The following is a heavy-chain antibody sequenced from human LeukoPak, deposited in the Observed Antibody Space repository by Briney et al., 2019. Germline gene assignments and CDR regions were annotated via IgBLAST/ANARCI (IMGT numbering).Heavy chain of an antibody. CDR3: ARKFVGSRGYYFDN. Sequence: SVKVSCKASGFTFTSSAMQWVRQARGQRLEWIGWIVVGSGNTNYAQKFQERVTITRDMSTSTAYMELSSLRSEDTAVYYCARKFVGSRGYYFDNWGQGTLVTVSS. D-gene: IGHD3-10*01. CDR2: IVVGSGNT. V-gene: IGHV1-58*02. J-gene: IGHJ4*02. CDR1: GFTFTSSA.